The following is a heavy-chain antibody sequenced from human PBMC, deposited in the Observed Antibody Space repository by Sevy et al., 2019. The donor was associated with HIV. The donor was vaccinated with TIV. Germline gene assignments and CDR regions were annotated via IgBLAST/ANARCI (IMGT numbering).Heavy chain of an antibody. J-gene: IGHJ4*02. CDR3: ARHYSGYDYYFDH. CDR1: GDSTRNYY. Sequence: SETLSLTCTVSGDSTRNYYWSWIRQAPGKGLEWMGNTFNGGTTMGGKTKYNSSLKSRVIITVEDGEVSLTLRSVSAADTAVYYCARHYSGYDYYFDHWGQGTLVTVSS. V-gene: IGHV4-4*09. D-gene: IGHD5-12*01. CDR2: TFNGGTTMGGKT.